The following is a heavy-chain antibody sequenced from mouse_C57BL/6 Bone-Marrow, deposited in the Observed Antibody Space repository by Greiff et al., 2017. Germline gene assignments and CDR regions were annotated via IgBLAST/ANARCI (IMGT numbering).Heavy chain of an antibody. CDR3: ARRILRGWFAY. V-gene: IGHV1-53*01. Sequence: VQLQQSGTELVKPGASGYTFTSYWMYWVKQRPRQGLEWIGNINPSNGGTNYNEKFKSKATLTVDKSSSTAYRQLSSLTSEDSAVYYCARRILRGWFAYWGQGTLVTVSA. CDR1: GYTFTSYW. D-gene: IGHD1-1*01. J-gene: IGHJ3*01. CDR2: INPSNGGT.